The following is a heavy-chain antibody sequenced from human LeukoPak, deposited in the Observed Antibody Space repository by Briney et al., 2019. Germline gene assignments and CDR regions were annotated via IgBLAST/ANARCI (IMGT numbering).Heavy chain of an antibody. D-gene: IGHD2-15*01. CDR1: GGSISYYY. J-gene: IGHJ4*02. CDR3: ARKGGHFDY. V-gene: IGHV4-59*01. CDR2: IYYNGST. Sequence: PSETLSLTCTVSGGSISYYYWSWIRQSPGKGLEWIGYIYYNGSTNYNPSLRSRVTISVDMSKNQFSLKVTSVTAADTAIYYCARKGGHFDYWGQGTLVTVSS.